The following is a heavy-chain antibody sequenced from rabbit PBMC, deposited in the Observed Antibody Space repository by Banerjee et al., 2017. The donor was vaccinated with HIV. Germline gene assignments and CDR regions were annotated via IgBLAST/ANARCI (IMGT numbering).Heavy chain of an antibody. V-gene: IGHV1S7*01. J-gene: IGHJ6*01. CDR1: GFDFSSHY. CDR2: IYAGKGSI. Sequence: QLVESGGGLVTLGGSLKLSCKASGFDFSSHYMSWVRQAPGKGLEWIGIIYAGKGSIDYASWVNGRFTISSDNAQNTVFLQMTSLTASDTATYFCARERYAGYAGYGYHLWGPGTLVTVS. CDR3: ARERYAGYAGYGYHL. D-gene: IGHD7-1*01.